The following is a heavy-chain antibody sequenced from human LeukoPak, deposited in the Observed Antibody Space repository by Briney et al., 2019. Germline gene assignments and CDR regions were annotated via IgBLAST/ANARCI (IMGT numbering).Heavy chain of an antibody. CDR2: ISGSGDST. CDR3: AKAGIATYYYYYMDV. J-gene: IGHJ6*03. Sequence: GGSLRLSCAASGFTFSTYGMSWVRQAPGKGLEWVSAISGSGDSTYYADSVKGRFTISGDNSKNTLYLQMNSLRAEDTAVYYCAKAGIATYYYYYMDVWGKGTTVTISS. D-gene: IGHD6-13*01. V-gene: IGHV3-23*01. CDR1: GFTFSTYG.